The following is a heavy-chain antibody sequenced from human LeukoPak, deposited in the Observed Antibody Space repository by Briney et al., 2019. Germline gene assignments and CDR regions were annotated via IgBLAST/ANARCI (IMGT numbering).Heavy chain of an antibody. CDR2: INPSGGT. CDR3: VRGLSNWEGFDP. Sequence: SETLSLTCAVFDGSFSGYYWTWIRQPPGKGLEWIGEINPSGGTTYKPSLKSRVAMSADTCKNQFSLRLSSVTAADTAVYYCVRGLSNWEGFDPWGQGTLVTVSS. J-gene: IGHJ5*02. V-gene: IGHV4-34*01. D-gene: IGHD1-1*01. CDR1: DGSFSGYY.